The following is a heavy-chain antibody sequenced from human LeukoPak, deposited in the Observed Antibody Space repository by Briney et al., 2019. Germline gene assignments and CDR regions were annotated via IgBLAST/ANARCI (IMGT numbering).Heavy chain of an antibody. D-gene: IGHD5-18*01. CDR3: ASGGARGYSYGY. CDR2: IIPIFGTA. J-gene: IGHJ4*02. V-gene: IGHV1-69*06. Sequence: RASVKVSCTASGGTFSSYAISWVRQAPGQGLEWMGGIIPIFGTANYAQKFQGRVTITADKSTSTAYMELSSLRSEDTAVYYCASGGARGYSYGYWGQGTLVTVSS. CDR1: GGTFSSYA.